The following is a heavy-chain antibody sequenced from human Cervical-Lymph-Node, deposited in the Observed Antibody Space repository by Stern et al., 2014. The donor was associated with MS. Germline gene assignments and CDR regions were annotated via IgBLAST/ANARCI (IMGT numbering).Heavy chain of an antibody. V-gene: IGHV1-69*01. Sequence: QVQLVQSGAEVKKPGSSVKVYCKACGGNFSNYDINWVRQAPGQGLEWMGGFIPIFGTTYYAQNFQGRVTITADESTSTAYMELSSLRSEDTAVYYCAREYHDNLEGWFDPWGQGTLVTVSS. CDR3: AREYHDNLEGWFDP. J-gene: IGHJ5*02. D-gene: IGHD3-22*01. CDR1: GGNFSNYD. CDR2: FIPIFGTT.